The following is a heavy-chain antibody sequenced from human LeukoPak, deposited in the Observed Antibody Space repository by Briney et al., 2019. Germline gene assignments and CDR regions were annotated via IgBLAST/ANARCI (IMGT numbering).Heavy chain of an antibody. CDR2: IYYSGNT. V-gene: IGHV4-38-2*02. Sequence: PSETLSLTCTVSGYSISSGYYWGWIRQPPGKGLEWIGNIYYSGNTYYSPSLKSRVTISIDTSKNQFSLKLSSVTAADTAVYYCARGYFRYCSGGSCYTSVYYFDYWGQGTLVTVSS. CDR1: GYSISSGYY. D-gene: IGHD2-15*01. CDR3: ARGYFRYCSGGSCYTSVYYFDY. J-gene: IGHJ4*02.